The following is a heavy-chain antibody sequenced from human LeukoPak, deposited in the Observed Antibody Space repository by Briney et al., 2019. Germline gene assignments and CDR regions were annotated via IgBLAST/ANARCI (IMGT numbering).Heavy chain of an antibody. V-gene: IGHV3-21*01. D-gene: IGHD2-21*02. CDR2: ISSRSSYI. CDR3: ARALGDIVVVTDGAFDI. J-gene: IGHJ3*02. Sequence: GGSLRLSCAASGFTFSSYSMNWVRQAPGKGLEWVSSISSRSSYIYYADSVKGRFTISRDNAKNSLYLQMNSLRAEDTAVYYCARALGDIVVVTDGAFDIWGQGTMVTVSS. CDR1: GFTFSSYS.